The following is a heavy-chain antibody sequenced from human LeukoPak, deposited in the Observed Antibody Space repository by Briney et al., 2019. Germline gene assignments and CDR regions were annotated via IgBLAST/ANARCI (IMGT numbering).Heavy chain of an antibody. CDR3: ARELGIWSSSFYY. D-gene: IGHD6-19*01. Sequence: GGSLRLSCAASGFTFSSYAMHWVRQAPGKGLEWVAVISYDGSNKYYADSVKGRFTIPRDNSKNTLYLPMNCLAAADTCVYYSARELGIWSSSFYYWGQGTLITASS. J-gene: IGHJ4*02. CDR2: ISYDGSNK. V-gene: IGHV3-30-3*01. CDR1: GFTFSSYA.